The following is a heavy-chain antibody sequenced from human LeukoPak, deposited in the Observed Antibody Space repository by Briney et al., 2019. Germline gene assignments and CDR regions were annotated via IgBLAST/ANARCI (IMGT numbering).Heavy chain of an antibody. D-gene: IGHD3-10*01. CDR2: ISWDGGST. V-gene: IGHV3-43D*04. Sequence: GSLRLSCAASGFTFDDYAMHWVRQAPGRGLEWVSLISWDGGSTYYADSVKGRFTISRDNSKNSLYLQMNSLRAEDTALYYCAKAGRPPSSRYYYYYMDVWGKGTTVTVSS. J-gene: IGHJ6*03. CDR1: GFTFDDYA. CDR3: AKAGRPPSSRYYYYYMDV.